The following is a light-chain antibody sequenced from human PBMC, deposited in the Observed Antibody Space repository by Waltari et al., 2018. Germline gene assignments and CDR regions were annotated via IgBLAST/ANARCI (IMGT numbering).Light chain of an antibody. CDR1: QSLVSRDGNTY. CDR3: MQGTHRPWT. V-gene: IGKV2-30*01. Sequence: DVVMTQSPLSLAVTLGQPASISCRSSQSLVSRDGNTYFNWCQQRPGQSPRRLLYKVSNRDSGVPDRFSGSGSGTDFTLRISRVEAEDVGVYYCMQGTHRPWTFGQGTKVEIK. CDR2: KVS. J-gene: IGKJ1*01.